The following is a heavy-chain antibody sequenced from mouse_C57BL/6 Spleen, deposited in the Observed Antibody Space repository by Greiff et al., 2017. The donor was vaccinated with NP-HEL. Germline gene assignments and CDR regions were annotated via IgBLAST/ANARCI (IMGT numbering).Heavy chain of an antibody. D-gene: IGHD1-1*01. Sequence: ESGAELVKPGASVKISCKASGYAFSSYWMNWVKQRPGKGLEWIGQIYPGDGDTNYNGKFKGKATLTADKSSSTAYMQLSSLTSEDSAVYFCARSITTVVATDYAMDYWGQGTSVTVSS. CDR3: ARSITTVVATDYAMDY. CDR1: GYAFSSYW. CDR2: IYPGDGDT. V-gene: IGHV1-80*01. J-gene: IGHJ4*01.